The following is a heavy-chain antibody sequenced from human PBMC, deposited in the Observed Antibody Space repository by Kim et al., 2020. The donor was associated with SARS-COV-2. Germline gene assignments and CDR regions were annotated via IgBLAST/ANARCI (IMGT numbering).Heavy chain of an antibody. D-gene: IGHD4-17*01. Sequence: SETLSLTCTVSGGSISSDDYYWSWIRQPPGKGLEGIGYSHYSGSAYYNPSLRSRLTISIDTSKNQFSLKLNSVTVADSAVFYCARGGRRTPDGDYYMNV. CDR2: SHYSGSA. CDR3: ARGGRRTPDGDYYMNV. V-gene: IGHV4-30-4*01. CDR1: GGSISSDDYY. J-gene: IGHJ6*03.